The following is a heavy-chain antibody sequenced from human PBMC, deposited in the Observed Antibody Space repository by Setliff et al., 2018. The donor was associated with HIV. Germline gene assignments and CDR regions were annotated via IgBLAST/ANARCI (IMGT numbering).Heavy chain of an antibody. CDR1: GFTFNNYA. Sequence: GSLRLSCAASGFTFNNYAMSWVRQAPGKRLEWVSTISNSGDNFVRFYAGSVRGRFNVSRDNAQKSLFLQMNSLKADDTAFYYCAREAPIQGVTYGFPHFDYWGQGALVTVSS. CDR2: ISNSGDNFVR. CDR3: AREAPIQGVTYGFPHFDY. V-gene: IGHV3-23*01. D-gene: IGHD3-10*01. J-gene: IGHJ4*02.